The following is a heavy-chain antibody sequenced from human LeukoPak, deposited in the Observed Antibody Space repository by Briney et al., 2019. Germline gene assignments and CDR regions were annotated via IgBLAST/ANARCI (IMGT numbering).Heavy chain of an antibody. CDR1: GFTFDDYG. Sequence: GGSLRLSCAASGFTFDDYGMSWVRQAPGKGLEWVSGINWNGGSTGYADSVKGRFTISRDNAKNSLYLQMNSLRAEDTALYYYARDSSGSYALDYWGQGTLVTVSS. CDR2: INWNGGST. D-gene: IGHD1-26*01. V-gene: IGHV3-20*04. CDR3: ARDSSGSYALDY. J-gene: IGHJ4*02.